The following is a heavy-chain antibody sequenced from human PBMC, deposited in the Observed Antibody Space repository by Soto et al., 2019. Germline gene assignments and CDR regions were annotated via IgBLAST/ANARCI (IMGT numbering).Heavy chain of an antibody. J-gene: IGHJ6*02. V-gene: IGHV4-34*01. CDR2: FSHSGST. CDR1: GGSFSGYY. CDR3: ARDHGDYVRLGQYGDYYYGMDV. Sequence: TLSLTCTVYGGSFSGYYWNWIRQSPEKGLEWIGEFSHSGSTNYSPSLKSRVTISVDTSKNQISLKLTSVTAADTAVYYCARDHGDYVRLGQYGDYYYGMDVWGQGTTVTVSS. D-gene: IGHD4-17*01.